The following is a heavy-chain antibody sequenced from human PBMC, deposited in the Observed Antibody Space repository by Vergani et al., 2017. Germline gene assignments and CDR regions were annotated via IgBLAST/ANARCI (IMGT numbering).Heavy chain of an antibody. D-gene: IGHD3-10*01. J-gene: IGHJ4*02. V-gene: IGHV3-30*02. CDR2: IQYDGSDI. Sequence: QVQLVESGGGVVQPGGSLRLSCVASGFSVSNSGMHWVRQTPGKGLEWVAFIQYDGSDIFYADFVEGRFTISRDNSKNSLYLQTRSLRFDDTAVYYCANEGSANRIRGWLDHWGQGALVTVSS. CDR3: ANEGSANRIRGWLDH. CDR1: GFSVSNSG.